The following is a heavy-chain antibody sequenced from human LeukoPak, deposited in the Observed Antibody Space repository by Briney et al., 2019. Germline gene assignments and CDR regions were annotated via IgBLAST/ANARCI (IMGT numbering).Heavy chain of an antibody. CDR2: IWFDGSNK. Sequence: GGSLRLSCAASGFTFSNYGMHWVRQAPGKGLEWVAVIWFDGSNKYYADSVKGRFTISRDNSKNTLYLQMNSLRAEDTGVYYCARDLRKGTYFDYWGQGTLVTVSS. D-gene: IGHD3-10*01. CDR3: ARDLRKGTYFDY. V-gene: IGHV3-33*01. J-gene: IGHJ4*02. CDR1: GFTFSNYG.